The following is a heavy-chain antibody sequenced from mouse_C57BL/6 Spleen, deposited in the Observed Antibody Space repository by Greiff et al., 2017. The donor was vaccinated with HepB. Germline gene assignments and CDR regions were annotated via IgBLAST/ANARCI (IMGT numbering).Heavy chain of an antibody. V-gene: IGHV1-82*01. Sequence: VQLQQSGPELVKPGASVKISCKASGYAFSSSWMNWVRQRPGKGLEWIGRIYPGDGDTNYNGKFKGKATLTADKSSSTAYMQLSSLTSEDSAVYCCARWGYDGYYYFDYWGQGTTLTVSS. D-gene: IGHD2-3*01. J-gene: IGHJ2*01. CDR1: GYAFSSSW. CDR3: ARWGYDGYYYFDY. CDR2: IYPGDGDT.